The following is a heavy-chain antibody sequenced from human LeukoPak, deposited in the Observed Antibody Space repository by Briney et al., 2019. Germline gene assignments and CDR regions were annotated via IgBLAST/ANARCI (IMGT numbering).Heavy chain of an antibody. CDR3: ATDRGWRTSGYYLYYFEY. Sequence: QPGGSLRLSCAASGFTFSNYAMTWVRQAPGKGLEWVSTISGSGVLTYYADSVKGRFTISRDNSKNTLYLQMNSLRAEDTAVYYCATDRGWRTSGYYLYYFEYWGQGTLVTYSS. CDR1: GFTFSNYA. V-gene: IGHV3-23*01. J-gene: IGHJ4*02. CDR2: ISGSGVLT. D-gene: IGHD3-3*01.